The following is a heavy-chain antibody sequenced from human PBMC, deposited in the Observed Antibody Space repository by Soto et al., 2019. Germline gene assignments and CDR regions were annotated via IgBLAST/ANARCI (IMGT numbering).Heavy chain of an antibody. J-gene: IGHJ4*02. D-gene: IGHD7-27*01. CDR3: ASSLLTPFDY. Sequence: GGSLRLSCAASGFTFSSYWMHWVRQAPGKGLAWVSRINSDGSSTFYADSVKGRFTISRDNAKNTLYLQMNSLRAEDTAVYYCASSLLTPFDYWGQGTLVTVSS. CDR2: INSDGSST. CDR1: GFTFSSYW. V-gene: IGHV3-74*01.